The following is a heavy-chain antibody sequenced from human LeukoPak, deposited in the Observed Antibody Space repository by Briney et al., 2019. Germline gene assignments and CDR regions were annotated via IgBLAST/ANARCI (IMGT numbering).Heavy chain of an antibody. CDR2: ICTAGDT. D-gene: IGHD3-16*01. CDR3: ARGWGAFDI. CDR1: GFTFSSYD. J-gene: IGHJ3*02. V-gene: IGHV3-13*01. Sequence: GGSLRLSCAASGFTFSSYDMHWVRQATGKGLEWVSAICTAGDTYYPGSVKGRFTISRENAKNSSYLQMNSLRAGDTAVYYCARGWGAFDIWGQGTMVTVSS.